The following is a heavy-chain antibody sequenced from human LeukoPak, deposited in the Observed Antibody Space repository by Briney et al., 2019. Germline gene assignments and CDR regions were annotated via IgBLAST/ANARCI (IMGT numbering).Heavy chain of an antibody. J-gene: IGHJ4*02. CDR2: IYHSGST. CDR1: GYSTSSGYY. D-gene: IGHD3-9*01. Sequence: KPSETLSLTCAVSGYSTSSGYYWGWIRQPPGKGLEWIGSIYHSGSTYYNPSLKSRVTISVDTSKNQFSLKLSSVTAADTAVYYCASDTSLYDILTGYYRDREYYFDYWGQGTLVTVSS. V-gene: IGHV4-38-2*01. CDR3: ASDTSLYDILTGYYRDREYYFDY.